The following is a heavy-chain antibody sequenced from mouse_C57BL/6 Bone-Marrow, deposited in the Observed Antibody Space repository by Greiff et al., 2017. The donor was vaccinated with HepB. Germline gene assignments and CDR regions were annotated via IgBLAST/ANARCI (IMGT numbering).Heavy chain of an antibody. CDR3: AKHEDYDYDEGPLGY. CDR2: IWGGGRT. V-gene: IGHV2-9*01. Sequence: VQRVESGPGLVAPSQSLSITCTVSGFSLTSYGVDWVRQPPGKGLEWLGVIWGGGRTNYNSALMSRLSISKDNSKSQVFLKMNSLQTDDTAMYYCAKHEDYDYDEGPLGYWGQGTSVTVSS. CDR1: GFSLTSYG. J-gene: IGHJ4*01. D-gene: IGHD2-4*01.